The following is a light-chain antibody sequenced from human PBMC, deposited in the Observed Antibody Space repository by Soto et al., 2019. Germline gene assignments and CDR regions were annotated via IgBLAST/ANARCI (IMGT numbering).Light chain of an antibody. CDR2: SNN. J-gene: IGLJ1*01. CDR1: SSNIGSNT. CDR3: AAWDDSLNGPYV. V-gene: IGLV1-44*01. Sequence: QSVLTQPPSASGTPGQRVTISCSGSSSNIGSNTVNWYQQLPGTAAKLLIYSNNQRPSGVPDRFSGSKSGTSASLAISGLQSEDEADYYCAAWDDSLNGPYVFGTGTKSPS.